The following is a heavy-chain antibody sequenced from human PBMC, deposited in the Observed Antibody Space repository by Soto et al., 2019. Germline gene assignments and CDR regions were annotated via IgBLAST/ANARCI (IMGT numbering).Heavy chain of an antibody. V-gene: IGHV3-30*18. CDR1: EFTFRTFG. CDR2: VSHDGIIQ. Sequence: PGGSMRLSCVASEFTFRTFGMQWVRQVPGKGLEWVAVVSHDGIIQHYADSVKGRFSISRDNFKNTVYLQMYRLRPDDTAVYYCAKEGTPYTSSHLDNWGQGTLVTVSS. CDR3: AKEGTPYTSSHLDN. J-gene: IGHJ4*02. D-gene: IGHD6-19*01.